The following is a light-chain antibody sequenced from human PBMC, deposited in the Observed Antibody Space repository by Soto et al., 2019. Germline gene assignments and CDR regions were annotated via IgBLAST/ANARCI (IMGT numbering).Light chain of an antibody. J-gene: IGKJ1*01. V-gene: IGKV1-39*01. CDR1: QDISHY. Sequence: DIRVTRSPSSLSASVADRVTITCRASQDISHYLNWYQQTPGKAPKLLIYAASNLQTGVPSRFSGRGSGTDFTLTITSLQPEDFGTYYCHQSFVTPRTFGQGTKVDIK. CDR2: AAS. CDR3: HQSFVTPRT.